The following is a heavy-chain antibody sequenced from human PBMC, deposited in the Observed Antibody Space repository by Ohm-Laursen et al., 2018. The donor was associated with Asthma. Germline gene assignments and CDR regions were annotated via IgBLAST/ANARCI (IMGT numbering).Heavy chain of an antibody. CDR1: GGNFDTYA. V-gene: IGHV1-69*17. CDR3: ARSRQQLVRYDGFDI. CDR2: IIPLFGLP. J-gene: IGHJ3*02. D-gene: IGHD6-6*01. Sequence: SSVKVSCKSSGGNFDTYAITWVRQAPGQGLEWVGVIIPLFGLPNYAQKFKGRVTITADKSTSTAYMDLTSLTSEDTTVYYCARSRQQLVRYDGFDIWGQGTMVTVSS.